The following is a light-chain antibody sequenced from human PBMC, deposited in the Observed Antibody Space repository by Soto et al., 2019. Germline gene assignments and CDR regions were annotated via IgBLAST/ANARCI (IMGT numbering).Light chain of an antibody. CDR3: QQYGVRPRT. J-gene: IGKJ1*01. CDR1: QSVSSTY. Sequence: EIVMTQSPATLSVSPGERATRSCRANQSVSSTYLAWYQQKPGQAPRLLIYGASTRATGIPARFSGSGSGTEFTLTISSLESEDIAVYFCQQYGVRPRTFGQGTKVDIK. V-gene: IGKV3-15*01. CDR2: GAS.